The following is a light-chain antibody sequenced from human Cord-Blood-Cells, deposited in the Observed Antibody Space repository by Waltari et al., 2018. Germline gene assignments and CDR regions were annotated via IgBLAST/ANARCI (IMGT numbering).Light chain of an antibody. CDR1: SSDVGGYNY. CDR3: SSYTSSSTLV. Sequence: QSALTQPASVSGSPGQSITISCTGTSSDVGGYNYVSWYHQHPGKAPKLMIYEASNRPSGVSNRFSGSNAGNTASLTISGLQAEDEADYDCSSYTSSSTLVVGTGTKVTVL. J-gene: IGLJ1*01. V-gene: IGLV2-14*01. CDR2: EAS.